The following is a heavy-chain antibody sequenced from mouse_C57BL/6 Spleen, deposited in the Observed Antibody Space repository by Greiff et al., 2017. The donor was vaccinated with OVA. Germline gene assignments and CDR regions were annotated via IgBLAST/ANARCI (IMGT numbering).Heavy chain of an antibody. J-gene: IGHJ3*01. Sequence: EVKLMESGPGLVKPSQSLSLTCSVTGYSITSGYYWNWLRQFPGNKLEWMGYISYDGSNNYNPSLKNRISITRDTSKNQFFLKLNSVTTEDTATYYCARHSNPAWFAYWGQGTLVTVSA. CDR2: ISYDGSN. V-gene: IGHV3-6*01. D-gene: IGHD2-5*01. CDR3: ARHSNPAWFAY. CDR1: GYSITSGYY.